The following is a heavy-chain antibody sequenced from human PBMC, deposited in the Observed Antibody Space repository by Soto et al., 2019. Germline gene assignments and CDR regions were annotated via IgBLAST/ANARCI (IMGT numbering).Heavy chain of an antibody. CDR3: THSGGAAAGIRWGGGTPRGASYFDY. V-gene: IGHV2-5*01. CDR1: GFSLSTSGVG. J-gene: IGHJ4*02. D-gene: IGHD6-13*01. Sequence: QITLKESGPTLVKPTQTLTLTCTFSGFSLSTSGVGVGWIRQPPGKALEWLALIYWNDDKRYSPSLKSRLTITKGTPKNPVVLTMTNRDPVDTATYYCTHSGGAAAGIRWGGGTPRGASYFDYWGQGTLVTVSS. CDR2: IYWNDDK.